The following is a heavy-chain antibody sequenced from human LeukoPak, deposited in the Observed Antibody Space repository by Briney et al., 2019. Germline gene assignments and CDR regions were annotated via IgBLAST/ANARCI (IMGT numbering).Heavy chain of an antibody. V-gene: IGHV1-18*01. CDR3: ARVGPRDDSSGYER. J-gene: IGHJ4*02. D-gene: IGHD3-22*01. Sequence: GSSVKVSCKAPGYTFTSYGISWVRQAPGQGLEWTGWISAYNGNTNYAQKLQGRVTMTTDTSTSTAYMELRSLRSDDTAVYYCARVGPRDDSSGYERWGQGTLVTVSS. CDR1: GYTFTSYG. CDR2: ISAYNGNT.